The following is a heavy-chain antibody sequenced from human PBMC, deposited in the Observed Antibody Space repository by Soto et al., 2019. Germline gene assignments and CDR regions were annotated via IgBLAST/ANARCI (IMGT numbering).Heavy chain of an antibody. V-gene: IGHV4-30-4*01. CDR3: ARDGDYGDYLFDY. D-gene: IGHD4-17*01. CDR1: VGSISTGDYH. CDR2: IYYSGST. J-gene: IGHJ4*02. Sequence: LSPTFTASVGSISTGDYHSSGICHPPGKGLECIGYIYYSGSTYYNPSLKSRATISVDTSKNQFSLKLSSVTAADTAVYYCARDGDYGDYLFDYWGQGTLVTISS.